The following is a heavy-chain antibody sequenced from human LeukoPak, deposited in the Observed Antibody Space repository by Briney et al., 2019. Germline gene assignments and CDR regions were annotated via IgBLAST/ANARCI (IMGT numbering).Heavy chain of an antibody. CDR1: GFSLSTSGMR. V-gene: IGHV2-70*04. D-gene: IGHD3-3*01. CDR2: IDWDDDK. Sequence: SGPTLVNPTQTLTLTCTFSGFSLSTSGMRVSWIRQPPGKALEWLARIDWDDDKFYSTSLKTRLTISKDTSKNQVVLTMTNMDPVDTAAYYCARESAQYYFDYWGQGTLVTVSS. J-gene: IGHJ4*02. CDR3: ARESAQYYFDY.